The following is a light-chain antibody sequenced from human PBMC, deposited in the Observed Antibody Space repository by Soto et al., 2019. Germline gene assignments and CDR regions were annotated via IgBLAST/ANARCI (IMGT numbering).Light chain of an antibody. CDR2: AAS. Sequence: DIQMTQSPSSLSASLGDRVTITCQASQSISSYLNWYQQKPGKAPKLLIYAASSLQSGVPSRFSGSGSGTDFTLTISSLQPEDFATYYCQQSYSTPRTFGQGTKVDI. CDR1: QSISSY. V-gene: IGKV1-39*01. CDR3: QQSYSTPRT. J-gene: IGKJ1*01.